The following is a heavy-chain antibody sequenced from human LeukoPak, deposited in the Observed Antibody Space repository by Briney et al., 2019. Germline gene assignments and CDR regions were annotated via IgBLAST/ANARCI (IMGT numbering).Heavy chain of an antibody. V-gene: IGHV4-59*01. J-gene: IGHJ4*02. CDR1: GGSITSNF. CDR3: ARAKPNWNPPDY. D-gene: IGHD1-1*01. Sequence: SETLSLTCTVSGGSITSNFWSWIRQPPGKGLECIGYIYNSGSSTSYNPSFKSRATISGDTSKNQFSLKLNSVTAADAAVYYCARAKPNWNPPDYWGQGTLVTVSS. CDR2: IYNSGSST.